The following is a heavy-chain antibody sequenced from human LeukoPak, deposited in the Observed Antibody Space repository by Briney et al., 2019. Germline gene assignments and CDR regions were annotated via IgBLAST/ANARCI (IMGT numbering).Heavy chain of an antibody. CDR3: ARIIKGYYYGMDV. Sequence: SQTLSLTCTVSGGSISSSSYYWGWIRQPPGKGLEWIGSIYYSGSTYYNPSLKSRVTISVDTSKNQFSLKLSSVTAADTAVYYCARIIKGYYYGMDVWGQGTTVTVSS. D-gene: IGHD3-10*01. V-gene: IGHV4-39*07. CDR2: IYYSGST. J-gene: IGHJ6*02. CDR1: GGSISSSSYY.